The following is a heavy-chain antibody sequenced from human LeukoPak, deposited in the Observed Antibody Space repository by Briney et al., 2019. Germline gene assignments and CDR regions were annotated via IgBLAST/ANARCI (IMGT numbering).Heavy chain of an antibody. Sequence: GASVKVSCKTSGYTFTNYLIHWVRQAPGLGHEWMGIINPRRGSTRYAQKFQDRVVVTRDTSTSTVYMELSSLRSDDTAVYYCTREGAAEAKNFDYWGQGALVTVPS. J-gene: IGHJ4*02. CDR1: GYTFTNYL. D-gene: IGHD6-25*01. V-gene: IGHV1-46*01. CDR3: TREGAAEAKNFDY. CDR2: INPRRGST.